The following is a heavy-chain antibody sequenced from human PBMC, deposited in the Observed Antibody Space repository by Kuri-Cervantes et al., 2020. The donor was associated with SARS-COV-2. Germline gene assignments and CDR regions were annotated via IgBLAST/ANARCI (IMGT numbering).Heavy chain of an antibody. V-gene: IGHV4-30-4*08. Sequence: LRLSCTVSGGSLSSGDYYWTWVRQPPGKGLEWIGNIYYSGSASYNPSLKSRLTMSLDMSKSQFSLKLNSVTAADTAVYYCARDPGDGYNSPFDYWGQGTLVTVSS. D-gene: IGHD5-24*01. CDR3: ARDPGDGYNSPFDY. CDR1: GGSLSSGDYY. J-gene: IGHJ4*02. CDR2: IYYSGSA.